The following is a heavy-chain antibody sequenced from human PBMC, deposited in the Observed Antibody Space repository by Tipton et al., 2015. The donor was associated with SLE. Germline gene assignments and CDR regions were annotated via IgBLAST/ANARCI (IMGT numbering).Heavy chain of an antibody. CDR2: ISSSSSYI. J-gene: IGHJ6*03. V-gene: IGHV3-21*01. CDR3: AREGVDYYYYMDV. D-gene: IGHD2-15*01. Sequence: SLRLSCAAPGFTFSSYSMNWVRQAPGKGLEWVSSISSSSSYIYYADSVKGRFTISRDNAKNSLYLQMNSLRAEDTAVYYCAREGVDYYYYMDVWGKGITVTVSS. CDR1: GFTFSSYS.